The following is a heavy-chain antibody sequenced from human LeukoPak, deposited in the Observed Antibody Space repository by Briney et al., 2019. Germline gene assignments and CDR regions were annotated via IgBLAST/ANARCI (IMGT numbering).Heavy chain of an antibody. J-gene: IGHJ4*02. D-gene: IGHD4-17*01. CDR1: GFTFRNYW. CDR3: AREDYDYGDYYFDY. Sequence: GGSLTLSCAASGFTFRNYWMHWVRQAPGEGLVWVSRINSDGSDTIYADSVKGRFTISRDNAKNTTYLQMYSLRGKDTALYFCAREDYDYGDYYFDYWGQGTLVTVSS. V-gene: IGHV3-74*01. CDR2: INSDGSDT.